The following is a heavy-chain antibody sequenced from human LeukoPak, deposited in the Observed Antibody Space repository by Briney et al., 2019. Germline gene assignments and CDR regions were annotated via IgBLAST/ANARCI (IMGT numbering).Heavy chain of an antibody. CDR3: ARVAPPEMSLDY. D-gene: IGHD5-24*01. J-gene: IGHJ4*02. V-gene: IGHV6-1*01. CDR2: TYYGSKWYS. Sequence: SQTLSLTCAISGDSVSSNSAAWNWIRQSPSRGLEWLGRTYYGSKWYSDYAVSVKSRITINPDTSKNQFSLQLNSVTPEDTAVYYCARVAPPEMSLDYWGQGTLVTVSS. CDR1: GDSVSSNSAA.